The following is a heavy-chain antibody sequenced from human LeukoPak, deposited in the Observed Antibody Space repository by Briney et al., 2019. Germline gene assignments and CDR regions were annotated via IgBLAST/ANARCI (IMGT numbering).Heavy chain of an antibody. J-gene: IGHJ6*02. CDR2: ISSSGNLI. CDR3: ARDRFSSSEPGGMDV. Sequence: GGSLRLSCEASGLTFSSYDMNWVRQAPGKGLEWVSYISSSGNLIHYADSVKGRFTFSRDNARNSLYLQMNSLRADDTAIYYCARDRFSSSEPGGMDVWGQGTTVTVSS. D-gene: IGHD6-6*01. CDR1: GLTFSSYD. V-gene: IGHV3-48*03.